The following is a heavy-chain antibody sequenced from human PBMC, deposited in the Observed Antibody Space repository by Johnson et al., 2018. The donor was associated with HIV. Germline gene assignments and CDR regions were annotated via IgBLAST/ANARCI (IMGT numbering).Heavy chain of an antibody. V-gene: IGHV3-30*19. CDR3: ARVSNHAFDI. J-gene: IGHJ3*02. CDR1: GFTFDDYG. CDR2: ISYDGSNK. Sequence: QEKLVESGGGVVRPGGSLRLSCAASGFTFDDYGMSWVRQGPGKGLEWVAVISYDGSNKYYADSMKGRFTISRDNSKNTLYLQMNSLRADDTAVYYCARVSNHAFDIWGQGTMVTVSS.